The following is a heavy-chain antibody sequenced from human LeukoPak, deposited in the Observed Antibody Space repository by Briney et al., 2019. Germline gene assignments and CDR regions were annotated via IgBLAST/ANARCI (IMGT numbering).Heavy chain of an antibody. CDR1: GGSISSGSYY. D-gene: IGHD3-16*02. J-gene: IGHJ5*02. Sequence: SQTLSLTCTVSGGSISSGSYYWSWIRQPAGKGLEWIGRIYTSGSTNYNPSLKSRVTISVDTSKNQFSLKLSSVTAADTAVYYCARGAARGYDYVWGSYRRTNWFDPWGQGTLVTVSS. CDR3: ARGAARGYDYVWGSYRRTNWFDP. CDR2: IYTSGST. V-gene: IGHV4-61*02.